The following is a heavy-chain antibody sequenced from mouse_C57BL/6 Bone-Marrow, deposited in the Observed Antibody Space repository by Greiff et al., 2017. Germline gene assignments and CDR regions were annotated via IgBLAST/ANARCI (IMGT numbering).Heavy chain of an antibody. J-gene: IGHJ3*01. CDR2: ISSGGSYT. V-gene: IGHV5-6*02. CDR3: ARRDGYPFAY. CDR1: GFTFSSYC. D-gene: IGHD2-3*01. Sequence: EVKLEESGGDLVKPGGSLKLSCAASGFTFSSYCMSWVRQTPDKRLEWVATISSGGSYTYYPDSVKGRFTISRDNAKNTLYLQMSSLKSEDTAMYYCARRDGYPFAYWGQGTLVTVSA.